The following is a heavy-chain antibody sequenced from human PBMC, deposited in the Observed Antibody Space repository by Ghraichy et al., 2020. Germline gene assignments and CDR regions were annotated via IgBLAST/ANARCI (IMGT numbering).Heavy chain of an antibody. CDR3: AGQRGQHLVFFDF. J-gene: IGHJ4*02. D-gene: IGHD2-8*01. Sequence: GGSLRLSCAASGFPFNTYAMSWVRQTPGGGLEWVSGISGSGDSTYYADSVKGRFTISRDNSKNMLYLQMNTLRAEDTAVYYCAGQRGQHLVFFDFWGRGTLVPVSS. CDR2: ISGSGDST. CDR1: GFPFNTYA. V-gene: IGHV3-23*01.